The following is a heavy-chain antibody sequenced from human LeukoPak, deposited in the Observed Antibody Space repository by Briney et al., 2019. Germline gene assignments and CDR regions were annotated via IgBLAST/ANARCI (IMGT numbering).Heavy chain of an antibody. J-gene: IGHJ5*02. V-gene: IGHV1-46*01. Sequence: ASVKVSCNASGYTFTSYYMHWVRQAPGQGLEWMGIINPSGGSTSYAQKFQGRVTMTRDTSTSTVYMELSSLRSEDTAVYYCARGYCSGGSCYSYWFDPWGQGTLVTVSS. CDR1: GYTFTSYY. D-gene: IGHD2-15*01. CDR3: ARGYCSGGSCYSYWFDP. CDR2: INPSGGST.